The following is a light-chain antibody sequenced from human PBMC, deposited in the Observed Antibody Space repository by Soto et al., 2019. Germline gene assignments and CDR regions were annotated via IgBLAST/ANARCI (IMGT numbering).Light chain of an antibody. CDR1: NIGSKS. Sequence: SYELTQPPSVSVAPGKTARITCGGNNIGSKSVNWYQQKPGQAPVLVIYYDSDRPSGIPERCSGSNSGNTATLTISRVAAGDEADYYCQVWDSSSDPVVVFGGGTKLTVL. CDR2: YDS. V-gene: IGLV3-21*04. J-gene: IGLJ2*01. CDR3: QVWDSSSDPVVV.